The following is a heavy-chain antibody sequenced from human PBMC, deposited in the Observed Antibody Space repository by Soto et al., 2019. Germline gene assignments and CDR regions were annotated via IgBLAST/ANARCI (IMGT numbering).Heavy chain of an antibody. J-gene: IGHJ6*02. CDR1: GFTFSSYG. V-gene: IGHV3-30*18. D-gene: IGHD2-21*02. CDR2: ISYDGSNK. Sequence: GGSLRLSCAASGFTFSSYGMHWVRQAPGKGLEWVAVISYDGSNKYYADSVKGRFTISRDNSKNTLYLQMNSLRAEDTAVYYCAKDIVVVTATFYSYYYYGMDVWGQGTTVTVSS. CDR3: AKDIVVVTATFYSYYYYGMDV.